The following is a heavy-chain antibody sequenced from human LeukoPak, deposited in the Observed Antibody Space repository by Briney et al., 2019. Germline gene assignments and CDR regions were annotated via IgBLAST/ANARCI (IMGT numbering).Heavy chain of an antibody. Sequence: PGGSLRLSCAAFGFTFSSYAMHWVRQAPGKGLEWVSFISNDATNKYYGDSVKGRFTISRDNFKNTLYLQMNSLRIDDTAVYYCARRGGEQQFDQGGQGTLVTVSS. J-gene: IGHJ4*02. V-gene: IGHV3-30*04. CDR1: GFTFSSYA. D-gene: IGHD6-13*01. CDR2: ISNDATNK. CDR3: ARRGGEQQFDQ.